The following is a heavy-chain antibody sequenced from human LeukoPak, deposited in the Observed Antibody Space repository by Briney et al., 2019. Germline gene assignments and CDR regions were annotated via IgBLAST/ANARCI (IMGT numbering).Heavy chain of an antibody. J-gene: IGHJ3*02. CDR1: GFTFSSYW. CDR3: ARVGAYCSSTSCYSFFAFDI. CDR2: IKQDGSEK. Sequence: GGSLRLSCAASGFTFSSYWMSWVRQAPGKGLEWVANIKQDGSEKYYVDSVKGRFTISRDNAKNSLYLQMNSLRAEDTTVYYCARVGAYCSSTSCYSFFAFDIWGQGTMVTVCS. V-gene: IGHV3-7*01. D-gene: IGHD2-2*01.